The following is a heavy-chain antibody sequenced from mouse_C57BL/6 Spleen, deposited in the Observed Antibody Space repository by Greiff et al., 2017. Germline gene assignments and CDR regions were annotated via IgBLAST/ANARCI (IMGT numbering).Heavy chain of an antibody. Sequence: EVQLVESGPGLVKPSQSLSLTCSVTGYSITSGYYWNWIRQFPGNKLEWMGYISYDGSNNYNPSLKNRISITRDTSKNQFFLKLNSVTTEDTATYYCARAGYGNTWFAYWGQGTLVTVSA. J-gene: IGHJ3*01. CDR3: ARAGYGNTWFAY. V-gene: IGHV3-6*01. CDR1: GYSITSGYY. D-gene: IGHD2-1*01. CDR2: ISYDGSN.